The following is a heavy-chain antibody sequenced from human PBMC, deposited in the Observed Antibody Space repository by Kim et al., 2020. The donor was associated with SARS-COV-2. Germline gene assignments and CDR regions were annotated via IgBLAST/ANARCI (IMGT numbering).Heavy chain of an antibody. Sequence: SQTLSLTCTVSGGSVSSGSYYWSWIRQPPGKGLEWIGYIYYSGSTNYNPSLKSRVTISVDTSKNQFSLKLSSVTAADTAVYYCAREADIVGATWDYGMDVWGQGTTVTVSS. J-gene: IGHJ6*02. D-gene: IGHD1-26*01. CDR3: AREADIVGATWDYGMDV. V-gene: IGHV4-61*01. CDR1: GGSVSSGSYY. CDR2: IYYSGST.